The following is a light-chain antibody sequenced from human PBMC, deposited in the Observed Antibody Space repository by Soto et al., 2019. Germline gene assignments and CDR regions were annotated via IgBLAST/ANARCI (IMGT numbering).Light chain of an antibody. V-gene: IGKV3-11*01. CDR2: DAS. CDR1: QSVTYH. J-gene: IGKJ5*01. CDR3: QQRTNWPSIT. Sequence: EIVLTQSPATLSLSPGERATLSCRASQSVTYHLAWYQQRPGQAPRLLIYDASNRATGTPARFSGTGSGTDFTLTISSLEPEDFAVYYCQQRTNWPSITFGEGTRLEIK.